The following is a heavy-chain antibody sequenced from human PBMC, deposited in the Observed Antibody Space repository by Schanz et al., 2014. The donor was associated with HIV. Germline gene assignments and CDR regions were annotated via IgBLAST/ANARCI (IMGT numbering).Heavy chain of an antibody. CDR1: GFTFSTYG. Sequence: QVQLVESGGGVVQPGRSLRLSCAASGFTFSTYGMHWVRQGPGKGLEWVAVISYDASNKNYADSVKGRFTISRDNSKNTLYLQMNSLRVEDTAVYYCARGRDFFDWSYYPYYWGQGTLVTVSS. CDR2: ISYDASNK. V-gene: IGHV3-30*03. CDR3: ARGRDFFDWSYYPYY. D-gene: IGHD3-9*01. J-gene: IGHJ4*02.